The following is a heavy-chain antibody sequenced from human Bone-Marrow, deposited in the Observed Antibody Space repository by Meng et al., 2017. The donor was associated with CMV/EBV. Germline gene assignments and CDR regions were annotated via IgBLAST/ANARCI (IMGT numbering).Heavy chain of an antibody. D-gene: IGHD6-13*01. J-gene: IGHJ4*02. CDR1: GYTFTANY. Sequence: SCEVSGYTFTANYIHWMRQAPGQGLEWMGLMDPKGYVTHYAQKFRGRVTLTRDTSISTAYMEVSSLTSDDTAVYYCARGFGSSWFDYWGQGALVTVSS. CDR2: MDPKGYVT. CDR3: ARGFGSSWFDY. V-gene: IGHV1-2*02.